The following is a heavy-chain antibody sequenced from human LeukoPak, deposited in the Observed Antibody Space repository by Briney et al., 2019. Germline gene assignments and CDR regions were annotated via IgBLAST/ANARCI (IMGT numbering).Heavy chain of an antibody. D-gene: IGHD3-9*01. V-gene: IGHV3-48*01. J-gene: IGHJ4*02. Sequence: GGSLRLSCAASGFTFSSYRMNWVREAPGKGLEWVSYISSSSSTIYYADSVKGRFTISRDNAKNSLYLQMNSLRAEDTAVYYCARGPPNYDILTGYPDYWGQGTLVTVSS. CDR2: ISSSSSTI. CDR1: GFTFSSYR. CDR3: ARGPPNYDILTGYPDY.